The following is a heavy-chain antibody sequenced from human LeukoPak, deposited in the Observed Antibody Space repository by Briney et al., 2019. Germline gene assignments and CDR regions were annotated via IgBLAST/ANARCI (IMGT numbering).Heavy chain of an antibody. V-gene: IGHV3-23*01. CDR2: ISGSGGST. CDR1: GGSISSYY. D-gene: IGHD6-19*01. J-gene: IGHJ4*02. Sequence: LTCTVSGGSISSYYWSWVRQAPGKGLEWVSAISGSGGSTYYADSVKGRFTISRDNSKNTLYLQMNSLRAEDTAVYYCAQRGWLEPYYFDYWGQGTLVTVSS. CDR3: AQRGWLEPYYFDY.